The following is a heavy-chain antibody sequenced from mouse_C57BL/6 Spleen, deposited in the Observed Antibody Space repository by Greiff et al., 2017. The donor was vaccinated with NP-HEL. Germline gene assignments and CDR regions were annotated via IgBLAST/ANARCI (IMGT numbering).Heavy chain of an antibody. CDR3: ARPLFPYAMDY. CDR1: GFTFSDYY. CDR2: ISNGGGST. J-gene: IGHJ4*01. Sequence: EVKLEESGGGLVQPGGSLKLSCAASGFTFSDYYMYWVRQTPEKRLEWVAYISNGGGSTYYPDTVKGRFTISRDNAKNTLYLQMSRLKSEDTAMYYCARPLFPYAMDYWGQGTSVTVSS. D-gene: IGHD1-1*01. V-gene: IGHV5-12*01.